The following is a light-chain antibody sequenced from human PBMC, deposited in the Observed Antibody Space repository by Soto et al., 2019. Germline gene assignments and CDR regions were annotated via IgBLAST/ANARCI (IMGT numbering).Light chain of an antibody. CDR3: SSYTSSSTLFV. Sequence: VLTQPASVSGSPGQSITISCTGTSSDVGGYNYVSWYQQHPGKAPKLMIYEVSNRPSGVSNRFSGSKSGNTASLTISGLQAEDEADYYCSSYTSSSTLFVFGTGTKVTVL. J-gene: IGLJ1*01. CDR1: SSDVGGYNY. CDR2: EVS. V-gene: IGLV2-14*01.